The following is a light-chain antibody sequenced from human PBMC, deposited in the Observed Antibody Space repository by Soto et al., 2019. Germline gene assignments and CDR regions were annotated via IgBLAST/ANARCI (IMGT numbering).Light chain of an antibody. CDR2: GDN. V-gene: IGLV1-40*01. Sequence: QAVLTQPPSVSGAPGQRVTIPCTGSSSNIGSFYDVHWYQQLPGTVPKLLIYGDNNRPSGVPDRFSASKSGTAASLAITGFQAEDEADYYCQSYDNSLNHVVFGGGTKLTVL. CDR1: SSNIGSFYD. CDR3: QSYDNSLNHVV. J-gene: IGLJ2*01.